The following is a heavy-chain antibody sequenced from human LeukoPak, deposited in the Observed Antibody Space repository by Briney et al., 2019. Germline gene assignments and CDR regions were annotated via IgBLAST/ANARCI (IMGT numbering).Heavy chain of an antibody. CDR2: ISGSGGST. CDR3: AKIDSSGYYFNWFDP. D-gene: IGHD3-22*01. CDR1: GFTFSSYA. Sequence: GGSLRLSCAASGFTFSSYAMGWVRQAPGKGLEWVSAISGSGGSTYYADSVKGRFTISRDNSKNTLYLQMNSLRAEDTAVYYCAKIDSSGYYFNWFDPWGQGTLVTVSS. J-gene: IGHJ5*02. V-gene: IGHV3-23*01.